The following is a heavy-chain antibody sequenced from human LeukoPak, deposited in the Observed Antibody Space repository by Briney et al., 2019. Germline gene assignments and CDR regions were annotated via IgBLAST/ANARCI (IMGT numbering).Heavy chain of an antibody. CDR1: GFDFSSNI. D-gene: IGHD3-3*01. CDR3: TRLDF. CDR2: VSEDGEDE. Sequence: PGGSLRLSCAASGFDFSSNILHWVRQAPGKGLEWLAVVSEDGEDEYYADSVTGRFTISRDISKNTVFLQMHSLRPEGTAVYYCTRLDFWGPGTLVSVSS. J-gene: IGHJ4*02. V-gene: IGHV3-30*03.